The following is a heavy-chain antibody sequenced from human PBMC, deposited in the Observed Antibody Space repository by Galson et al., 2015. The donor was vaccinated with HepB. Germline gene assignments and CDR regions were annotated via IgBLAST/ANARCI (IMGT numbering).Heavy chain of an antibody. J-gene: IGHJ4*02. V-gene: IGHV3-7*03. CDR3: ARGWGDSIVVVPAALDY. D-gene: IGHD2-2*01. CDR1: GFTFSSYW. CDR2: IKQDGSEK. Sequence: SLRLSCAASGFTFSSYWISWVRQAPGKGLEWVANIKQDGSEKYYVDSVKGRFTISRDNAKNSLYLQMNSLRAEDTAVYYCARGWGDSIVVVPAALDYWGQGTLVTVSS.